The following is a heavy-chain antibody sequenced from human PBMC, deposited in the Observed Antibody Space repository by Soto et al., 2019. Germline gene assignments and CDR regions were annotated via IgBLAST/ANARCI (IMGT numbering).Heavy chain of an antibody. D-gene: IGHD5-18*01. CDR3: ARERLKYSYGESHYYYYMDV. J-gene: IGHJ6*03. CDR2: FDPEDGET. Sequence: GASVKVSCKVSGYTLTELSMHWVRQAPGKGLERMGGFDPEDGETIYAQKFQGRVTMTRDTSTNTAYMELSSLRSEDTAVYYCARERLKYSYGESHYYYYMDVWGKGTTVTVS. V-gene: IGHV1-24*01. CDR1: GYTLTELS.